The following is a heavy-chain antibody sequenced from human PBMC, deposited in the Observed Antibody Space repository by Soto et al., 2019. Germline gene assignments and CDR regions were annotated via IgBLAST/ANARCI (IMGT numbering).Heavy chain of an antibody. D-gene: IGHD3-22*01. CDR2: IYYSGST. CDR3: ARDVVMGYVELAAFDI. CDR1: GGSVSSGSYY. Sequence: SETLSLTCTVSGGSVSSGSYYWSWIRQPPGKGLEWIGYIYYSGSTNYNPSLKSRVTISLDTSKNQFSLKLSSVTAADTAVYYCARDVVMGYVELAAFDIWGQGTMVTVSS. J-gene: IGHJ3*02. V-gene: IGHV4-61*01.